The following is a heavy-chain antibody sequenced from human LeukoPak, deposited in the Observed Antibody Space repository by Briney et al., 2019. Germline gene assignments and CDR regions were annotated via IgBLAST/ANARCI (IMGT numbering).Heavy chain of an antibody. CDR1: GGSISSSSYY. V-gene: IGHV4-39*07. D-gene: IGHD6-13*01. J-gene: IGHJ4*02. CDR3: ARGPKYSSSWYDY. Sequence: PSETLSLTCTVSGGSISSSSYYWGWIRQPPGKGLEWIGSIYYSGSTNYNPSLKSRVTISVDTSKNQFSLKLSSVTAADTAVYYCARGPKYSSSWYDYWGQGTLVTVSS. CDR2: IYYSGST.